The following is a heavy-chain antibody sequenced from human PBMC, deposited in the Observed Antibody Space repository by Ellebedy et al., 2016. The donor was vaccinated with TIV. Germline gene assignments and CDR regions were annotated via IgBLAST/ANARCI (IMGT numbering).Heavy chain of an antibody. D-gene: IGHD4-17*01. J-gene: IGHJ5*02. Sequence: SVKVSXXASGGTFSSYAISWVRQAPGQGLEWMGRIIPILGIANYAQKFQGRVTITRDTSASTAYMELSSLRSEDTAVYYCARAYGGSWFDPWGQGTLVTVSS. CDR3: ARAYGGSWFDP. CDR2: IIPILGIA. CDR1: GGTFSSYA. V-gene: IGHV1-69*04.